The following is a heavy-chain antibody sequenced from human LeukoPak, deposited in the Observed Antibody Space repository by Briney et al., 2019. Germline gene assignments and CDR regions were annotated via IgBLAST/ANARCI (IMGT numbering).Heavy chain of an antibody. D-gene: IGHD6-19*01. CDR1: GFTFDDYA. CDR2: IYSGDIT. CDR3: ARGTRGDGWFKSE. J-gene: IGHJ4*02. V-gene: IGHV3-NL1*01. Sequence: GGSLRLSCAASGFTFDDYAMHWVRQAPGKGLEWVSIIYSGDITYYADSVKGRFTISRDNSKNTLYLQMNSLRAEDTAVYYCARGTRGDGWFKSEWGQGTLVTVSS.